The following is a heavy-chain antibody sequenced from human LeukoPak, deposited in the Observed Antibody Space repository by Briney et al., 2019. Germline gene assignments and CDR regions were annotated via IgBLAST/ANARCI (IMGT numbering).Heavy chain of an antibody. D-gene: IGHD6-19*01. CDR3: AGSGWQVYLDY. V-gene: IGHV3-7*01. Sequence: PGGSLRLSCAASGFTFTTFWMSWVRQAPGKGLEWVANIKQDGSERYYVDSVKGRFTISRDNAKNSLYLQVNSLRAEDTGVYYCAGSGWQVYLDYWGQGALVTVSS. CDR2: IKQDGSER. J-gene: IGHJ4*02. CDR1: GFTFTTFW.